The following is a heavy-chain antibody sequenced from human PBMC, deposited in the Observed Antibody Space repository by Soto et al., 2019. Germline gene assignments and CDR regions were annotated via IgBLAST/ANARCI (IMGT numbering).Heavy chain of an antibody. Sequence: SVKVSCKASGGTFSSYAISWVRQAPGQGLEWMGGIIPIFGTANYAQKFQGRVTITADESTSTAYMELSSLRSEDTAVYYCAGTHTYSSSWYYFDYWGQGTLVTVSS. D-gene: IGHD6-13*01. CDR3: AGTHTYSSSWYYFDY. CDR2: IIPIFGTA. CDR1: GGTFSSYA. V-gene: IGHV1-69*13. J-gene: IGHJ4*02.